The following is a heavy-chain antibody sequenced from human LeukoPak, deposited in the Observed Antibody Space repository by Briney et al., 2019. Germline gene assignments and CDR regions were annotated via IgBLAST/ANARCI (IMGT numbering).Heavy chain of an antibody. CDR3: AKSNGYGLVDI. CDR2: IYTSGST. CDR1: GGSINIYY. J-gene: IGHJ3*02. Sequence: PSETLSLTCTVSGGSINIYYWSWIRQPAGKGLEWIGRIYTSGSTHYNPSLKSRVTMSVDTSRNQFSLKLNSVTAADTAVYYCAKSNGYGLVDIWGQGTMVTVSS. V-gene: IGHV4-4*07. D-gene: IGHD3-10*01.